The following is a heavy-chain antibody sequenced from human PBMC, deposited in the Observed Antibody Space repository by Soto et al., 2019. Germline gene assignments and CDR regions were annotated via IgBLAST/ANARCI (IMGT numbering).Heavy chain of an antibody. Sequence: GGSLRLSCAASGFSFSIYTMHWVRQAPGKGLEYVSAISDDGENTYYADSVKGRFTVSRDNSRNTLYLRMGSLRVEDMAVYYCAKGVGLXLTYYFDYWGQGA. CDR2: ISDDGENT. D-gene: IGHD1-26*01. CDR3: AKGVGLXLTYYFDY. V-gene: IGHV3-64*02. CDR1: GFSFSIYT. J-gene: IGHJ4*02.